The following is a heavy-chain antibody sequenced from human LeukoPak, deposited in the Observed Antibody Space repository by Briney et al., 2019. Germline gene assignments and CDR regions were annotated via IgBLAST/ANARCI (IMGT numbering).Heavy chain of an antibody. J-gene: IGHJ5*02. CDR3: ARVMPRFDP. CDR2: INHSGST. CDR1: GGSISSSNYY. Sequence: SETLSLTCTVSGGSISSSNYYWGWIRQPPGKGLEWIGEINHSGSTNYNPSLKSRVTISVDTSKNQFSLKLSSVTAADTAVYYCARVMPRFDPWGQGTLVTVSS. D-gene: IGHD2-2*01. V-gene: IGHV4-39*07.